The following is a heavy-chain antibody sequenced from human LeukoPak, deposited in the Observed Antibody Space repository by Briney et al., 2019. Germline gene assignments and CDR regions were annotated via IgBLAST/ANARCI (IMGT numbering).Heavy chain of an antibody. V-gene: IGHV3-53*05. CDR3: AKDISMVITHSDVFDI. CDR1: GFAVSNNY. D-gene: IGHD3-22*01. CDR2: IYGGDVT. Sequence: GGSLRLSCAGSGFAVSNNYMSWVRQAPGKGPEWVSIIYGGDVTYYVDSVKGRFTISRDNSKNTLYLQMNSLRAEDTAVYYCAKDISMVITHSDVFDIWGQGTMVTVSS. J-gene: IGHJ3*02.